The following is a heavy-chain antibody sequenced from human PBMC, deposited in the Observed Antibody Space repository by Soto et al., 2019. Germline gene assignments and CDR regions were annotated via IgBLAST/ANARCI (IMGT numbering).Heavy chain of an antibody. J-gene: IGHJ6*02. CDR1: GFTFSSYG. CDR2: ISYDGSNK. Sequence: PGGSLRLSCAASGFTFSSYGMHWVRQAPGKGLEWVAVISYDGSNKYYADSVKGRFTISRDNSKNTLYLQMNSLRAEDTAVYYCAKIGLARKAYEIAVAGTSDYYYYYGMDVWGQGTTVTVSS. V-gene: IGHV3-30*18. CDR3: AKIGLARKAYEIAVAGTSDYYYYYGMDV. D-gene: IGHD6-19*01.